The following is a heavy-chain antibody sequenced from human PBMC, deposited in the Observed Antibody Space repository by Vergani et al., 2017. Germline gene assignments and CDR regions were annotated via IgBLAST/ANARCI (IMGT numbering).Heavy chain of an antibody. CDR2: ISSNGGST. D-gene: IGHD3-3*01. Sequence: VQLVESGGGLVQPGGSLRLSCAASGFTFSSYAMHWVRQAPGKGLEYVSAISSNGGSTYYANSVKGRFTISRDNSKNTLYLQMNSLRAEDTAVYYCARVSMIFGVVPDAFDIWGQGTMVTVSS. CDR1: GFTFSSYA. J-gene: IGHJ3*02. V-gene: IGHV3-64*01. CDR3: ARVSMIFGVVPDAFDI.